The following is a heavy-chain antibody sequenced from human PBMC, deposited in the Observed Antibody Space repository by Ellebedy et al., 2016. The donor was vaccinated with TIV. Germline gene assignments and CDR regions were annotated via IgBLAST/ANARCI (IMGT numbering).Heavy chain of an antibody. CDR3: AVLAISWYFDL. CDR2: ISFDANNK. V-gene: IGHV3-30*03. Sequence: PGGSLRLSCAASGFTFSSYDMHWVRQAPGKGLEWVALISFDANNKYYADSVKGRFTISRDNSKNTLYLQMNTLRPGDTDVYHCAVLAISWYFDLWGRGTLVTVSS. J-gene: IGHJ2*01. CDR1: GFTFSSYD.